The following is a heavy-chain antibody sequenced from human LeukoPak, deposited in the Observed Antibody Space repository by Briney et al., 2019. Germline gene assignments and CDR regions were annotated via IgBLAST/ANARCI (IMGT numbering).Heavy chain of an antibody. Sequence: SETLSLTCTVSGGSISSYYWSWIRQPPGKGLEWIGYMYYSGTTNYNPSLKSRVTISVDTSKNQFSLKLSSVTAADTAVHYCARDLYYYDSSGYWSGFDYWGQGTLVTVSS. D-gene: IGHD3-22*01. CDR2: MYYSGTT. CDR3: ARDLYYYDSSGYWSGFDY. V-gene: IGHV4-59*01. J-gene: IGHJ4*02. CDR1: GGSISSYY.